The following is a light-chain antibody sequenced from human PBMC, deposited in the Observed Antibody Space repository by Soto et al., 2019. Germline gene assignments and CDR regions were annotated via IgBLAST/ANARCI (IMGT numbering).Light chain of an antibody. CDR1: QSVSSSY. Sequence: EIVLTQSPGTLSLSPGERATLSCRASQSVSSSYLAWYQQKPGQAPRLLIYGASSRATGIPDRFSGSGSGTEFTLPISRREREDFAVYYCQQYDTFGQGPKLEIK. J-gene: IGKJ2*01. CDR2: GAS. V-gene: IGKV3-20*01. CDR3: QQYDT.